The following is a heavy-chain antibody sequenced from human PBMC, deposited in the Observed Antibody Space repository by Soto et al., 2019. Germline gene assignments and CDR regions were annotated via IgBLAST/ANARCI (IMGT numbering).Heavy chain of an antibody. CDR1: SSSISSNTYF. V-gene: IGHV4-39*01. D-gene: IGHD1-1*01. CDR3: ARGLGSPSVHCFAP. Sequence: QLQLVESGPGLVKPSETLSLACTVSSSSISSNTYFWAWIRQPPGKGLEWIGSVYYSGSTYYNPSLTCRVTTAVDSSKNQCSLKPGSVPAADTAVYYCARGLGSPSVHCFAPWCQGTLDTVSS. CDR2: VYYSGST. J-gene: IGHJ5*02.